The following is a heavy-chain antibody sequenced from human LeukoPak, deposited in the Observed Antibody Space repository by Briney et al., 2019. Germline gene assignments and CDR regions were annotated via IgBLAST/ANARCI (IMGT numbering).Heavy chain of an antibody. CDR1: GYTFTSYG. Sequence: ASVKVSCKASGYTFTSYGISWVRQAPGQGLEWMGWISAYNGNTNYAQKLQGRVTMTTDTSTSTAYMELRSLRSDDTAVYYCARENPRGRHRIDWFDPWGQGTLVTVSS. D-gene: IGHD1-14*01. CDR3: ARENPRGRHRIDWFDP. J-gene: IGHJ5*02. V-gene: IGHV1-18*01. CDR2: ISAYNGNT.